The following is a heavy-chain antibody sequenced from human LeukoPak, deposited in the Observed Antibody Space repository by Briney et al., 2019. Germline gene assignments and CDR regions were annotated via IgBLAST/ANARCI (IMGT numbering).Heavy chain of an antibody. D-gene: IGHD3-10*01. V-gene: IGHV5-51*01. J-gene: IGHJ3*02. CDR3: ARRGRGGSGFADASDI. CDR2: IYPGDSDA. Sequence: GESLKISCKGSGYTFTSYWIGWVRQMPGKGLEWMAIIYPGDSDASYSPSFQGQVTISADKSISTSYLQWSSLKASDTAMYYCARRGRGGSGFADASDIWGQGTMVTVSS. CDR1: GYTFTSYW.